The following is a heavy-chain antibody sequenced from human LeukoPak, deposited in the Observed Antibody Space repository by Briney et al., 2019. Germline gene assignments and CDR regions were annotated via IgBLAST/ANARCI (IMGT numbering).Heavy chain of an antibody. CDR2: INSDGSST. CDR1: GFTFSSYW. Sequence: PGGSLRLSCAASGFTFSSYWIHWVRHAPGKGLVWVSRINSDGSSTSYADSVKGRFTISRDNAKNTLYLQMNSLRAEDTAVYYCARGVAARENYFDYWGQGTLVTVSS. CDR3: ARGVAARENYFDY. J-gene: IGHJ4*02. V-gene: IGHV3-74*01. D-gene: IGHD6-6*01.